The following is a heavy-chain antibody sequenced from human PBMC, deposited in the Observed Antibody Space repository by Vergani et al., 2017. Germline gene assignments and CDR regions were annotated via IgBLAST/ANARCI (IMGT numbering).Heavy chain of an antibody. J-gene: IGHJ5*02. V-gene: IGHV4-59*01. CDR3: ARGLLSGYNWFDP. CDR2: IYYSGSP. Sequence: QVQLQESGPGLVKPSQTLSLTCTVSGGSISSYYWSWIRQPPGKGLEWIGYIYYSGSPNYNPSLKSRVTISVDTSKNQFSLKLSSVTAADTAVYYCARGLLSGYNWFDPWGQGTLVTVSS. CDR1: GGSISSYY. D-gene: IGHD2/OR15-2a*01.